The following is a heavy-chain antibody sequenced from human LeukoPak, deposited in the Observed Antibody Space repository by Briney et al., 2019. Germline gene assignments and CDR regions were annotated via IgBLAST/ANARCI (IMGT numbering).Heavy chain of an antibody. CDR2: INAGNGNT. J-gene: IGHJ4*02. Sequence: ASVKVSCKASGYTFTSYAMHWVRQAPGQRLEWMGWINAGNGNTKYSQEFQGRVTITRDTSASTAYMELSSLRSEDMAVYYCARGPGWFGELLHWGQGTLVTVSS. CDR3: ARGPGWFGELLH. V-gene: IGHV1-3*03. CDR1: GYTFTSYA. D-gene: IGHD3-10*01.